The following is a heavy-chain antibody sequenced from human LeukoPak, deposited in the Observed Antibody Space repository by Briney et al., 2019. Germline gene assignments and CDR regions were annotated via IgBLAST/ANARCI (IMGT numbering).Heavy chain of an antibody. CDR2: IYYSGST. CDR3: AKMMGIEYRRSFFYYGMDV. CDR1: GDSISSYY. Sequence: SETLSLTCAVSGDSISSYYWSWIRQPPGKGLEWIGYIYYSGSTNYNPSLKSRVTISVDTSKNQLSLKLSSVTAADTAVYYCAKMMGIEYRRSFFYYGMDVWGQGATVTVSS. J-gene: IGHJ6*02. D-gene: IGHD6-6*01. V-gene: IGHV4-59*01.